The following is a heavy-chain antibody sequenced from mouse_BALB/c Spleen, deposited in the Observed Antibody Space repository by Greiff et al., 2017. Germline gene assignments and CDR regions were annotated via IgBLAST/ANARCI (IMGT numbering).Heavy chain of an antibody. D-gene: IGHD1-2*01. Sequence: EVQLVESGGGLVKPGGSLKLSCAASGFTFSDYYMYWVRQTPEKRLEWVATISDGGSYTYYPDSVKGRFTISRDNAKNNLYLQMSSLKSEDTAMYYCARGPDYYGCDWYFDVWGAGTTVTVSA. CDR2: ISDGGSYT. CDR3: ARGPDYYGCDWYFDV. V-gene: IGHV5-4*02. J-gene: IGHJ1*01. CDR1: GFTFSDYY.